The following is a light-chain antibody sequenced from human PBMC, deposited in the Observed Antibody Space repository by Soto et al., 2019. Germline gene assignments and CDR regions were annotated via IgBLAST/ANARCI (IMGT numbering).Light chain of an antibody. CDR2: EVS. Sequence: QSVLTQPPSASGSPGQSVTISCTGTSSDVGGYNYVSWYQQHPGKAPKLMIYEVSKRPSGVPDRFSGSKSGNTAPLTVSGLQAEDEADYYCSSYAGSNTYVVFGGGTKVTVL. CDR3: SSYAGSNTYVV. V-gene: IGLV2-8*01. CDR1: SSDVGGYNY. J-gene: IGLJ2*01.